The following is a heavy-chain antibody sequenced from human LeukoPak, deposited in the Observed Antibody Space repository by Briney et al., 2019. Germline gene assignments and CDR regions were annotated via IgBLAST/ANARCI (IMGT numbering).Heavy chain of an antibody. CDR2: MNPNSGNT. CDR3: ARDTGTIFGVVRNWFDP. V-gene: IGHV1-8*01. D-gene: IGHD3-3*01. Sequence: ASVKVSCTASGYTFTSYGINWVRQATGQGLEWMGWMNPNSGNTGYAQKFQGRVTMTRNTSISTAYMELSSLRSEDTAVYYCARDTGTIFGVVRNWFDPWGQGTLVTVSS. CDR1: GYTFTSYG. J-gene: IGHJ5*02.